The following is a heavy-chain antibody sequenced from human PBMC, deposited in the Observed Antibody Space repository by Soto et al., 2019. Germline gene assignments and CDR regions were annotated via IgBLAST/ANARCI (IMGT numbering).Heavy chain of an antibody. V-gene: IGHV4-30-4*01. CDR2: IYYSGST. J-gene: IGHJ4*02. D-gene: IGHD4-4*01. CDR1: GGSISSGDYY. Sequence: SETLSLTCTVSGGSISSGDYYWSWIRHPPGKGLEWIGYIYYSGSTYYNPSLKSRVTISVDTSKNQFSLKLSSVTAADTAVYYCARDYSNYALAYWGQGTLVTVSS. CDR3: ARDYSNYALAY.